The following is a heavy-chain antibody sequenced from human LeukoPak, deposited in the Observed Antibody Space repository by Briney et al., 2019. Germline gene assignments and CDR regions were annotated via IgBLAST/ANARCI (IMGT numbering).Heavy chain of an antibody. CDR2: IYTSGST. Sequence: SQTLSLTCTVSGGSISSGSYYWSWIRQPAGKGLEWIGRIYTSGSTNYNPSLKSRVTISVDTSKNQFSLKLSSVTAADTAVYYCASESNDYGGPFPDYWGQGTLVTVSS. D-gene: IGHD4/OR15-4a*01. CDR1: GGSISSGSYY. J-gene: IGHJ4*02. CDR3: ASESNDYGGPFPDY. V-gene: IGHV4-61*02.